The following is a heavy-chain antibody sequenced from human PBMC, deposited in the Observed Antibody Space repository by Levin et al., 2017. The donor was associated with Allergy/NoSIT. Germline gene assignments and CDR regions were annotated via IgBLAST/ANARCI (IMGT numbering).Heavy chain of an antibody. D-gene: IGHD3-3*01. V-gene: IGHV3-15*01. CDR3: ATGFLEWLYWRT. J-gene: IGHJ5*02. Sequence: GGSLRLSCTASGFIFSHAWMSWVRQAPGKGLEWVGRIRSEIDGGTTDFAAAVKDRFTISRDDSRNTLFLEMHSLKTDDTAIYYCATGFLEWLYWRTWGQGTLVTVSS. CDR2: IRSEIDGGTT. CDR1: GFIFSHAW.